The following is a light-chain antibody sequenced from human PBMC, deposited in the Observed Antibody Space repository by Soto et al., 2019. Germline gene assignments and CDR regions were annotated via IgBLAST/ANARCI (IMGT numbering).Light chain of an antibody. CDR2: KAS. CDR3: QQFNNYPLT. J-gene: IGKJ1*01. CDR1: QSISSW. Sequence: DIQMTQSPSTLSASVGDRVTIACRASQSISSWLAWYQQKPGKAPKLLIYKASSLESGVPSRFSGSGSGTEFTLTISSLQPDDFATYYCQQFNNYPLTFAQGTRVEIK. V-gene: IGKV1-5*03.